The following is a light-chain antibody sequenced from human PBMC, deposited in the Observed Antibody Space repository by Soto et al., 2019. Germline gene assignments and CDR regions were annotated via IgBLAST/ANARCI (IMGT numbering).Light chain of an antibody. CDR2: EVS. J-gene: IGLJ1*01. V-gene: IGLV2-14*02. CDR3: SSYTSSSTYV. CDR1: SSDVGSYNL. Sequence: QSALTQPASVSGSPGQSITISCTGTSSDVGSYNLVSWYQQHPGKAPKLMIYEVSNRPSGVSNRFSGSKSGNTASLTISGLQADDEADYYCSSYTSSSTYVFGTGTKVTVL.